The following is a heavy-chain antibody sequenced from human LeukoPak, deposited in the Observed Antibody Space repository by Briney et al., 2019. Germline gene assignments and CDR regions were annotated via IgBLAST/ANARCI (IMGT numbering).Heavy chain of an antibody. J-gene: IGHJ5*02. CDR1: GDSVSTSH. Sequence: SETLSLTCSVSGDSVSTSHWSWIRQPPGKGLEWVGYIHHSGNTNYNPSLKSRITISVDTSKNQFSLRLSSVTAADTAVYHCARRGSGRNWFDPWGQGTLVTVSS. CDR2: IHHSGNT. CDR3: ARRGSGRNWFDP. V-gene: IGHV4-59*08. D-gene: IGHD1-26*01.